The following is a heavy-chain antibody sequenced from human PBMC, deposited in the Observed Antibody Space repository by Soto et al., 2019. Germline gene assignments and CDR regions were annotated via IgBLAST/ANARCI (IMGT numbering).Heavy chain of an antibody. J-gene: IGHJ4*02. CDR3: AKFPYDSSGYLDY. V-gene: IGHV3-23*01. Sequence: GESLKISCAASGFTFSSYAMSWVRQAPGKGLEWVSAISSSGGSTYYADSVKGRFTISRDNSKNTLYLQMNSLRAEDTAVYYCAKFPYDSSGYLDYWGQGTLVTVSS. CDR1: GFTFSSYA. D-gene: IGHD3-22*01. CDR2: ISSSGGST.